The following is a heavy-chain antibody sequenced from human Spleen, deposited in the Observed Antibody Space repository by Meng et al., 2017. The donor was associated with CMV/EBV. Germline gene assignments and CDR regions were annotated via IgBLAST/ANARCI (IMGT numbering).Heavy chain of an antibody. CDR2: INHSGST. J-gene: IGHJ4*02. V-gene: IGHV4-34*01. CDR1: GGSVSGYY. Sequence: QVQLTECVAGLWKPLETLSLTCAVYGGSVSGYYWSWIRQPPGKGLEWIGEINHSGSTTYNPSLKRRVTISVDTSKNQFSLKLSSVTAADTAVYYCARERGGRVVVGAWPLRYFDYWGQGTLVTVSS. D-gene: IGHD2-21*01. CDR3: ARERGGRVVVGAWPLRYFDY.